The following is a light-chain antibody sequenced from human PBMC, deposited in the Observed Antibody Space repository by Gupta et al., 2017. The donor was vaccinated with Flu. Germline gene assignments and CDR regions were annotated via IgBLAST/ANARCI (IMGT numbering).Light chain of an antibody. J-gene: IGKJ2*01. CDR3: RQALERPT. Sequence: EIVMTQFPLSLPVSPGESASISCRSSRSLLNRNGDNYLDWYLQRPGQSPQLLIHLGSNRASGVPDRFSGSGSGRDFTLKSSRGEAEDVGIYYFRQALERPTFGQGTKMEIK. V-gene: IGKV2-28*01. CDR2: LGS. CDR1: RSLLNRNGDNY.